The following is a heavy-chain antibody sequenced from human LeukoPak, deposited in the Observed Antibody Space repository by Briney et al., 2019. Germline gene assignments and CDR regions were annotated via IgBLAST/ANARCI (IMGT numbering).Heavy chain of an antibody. CDR2: VKSGGTT. CDR3: TARVVTTNEF. D-gene: IGHD2-21*02. CDR1: GCNFNDAW. V-gene: IGHV3-15*01. J-gene: IGHJ4*02. Sequence: GGSLRLSCLGSGCNFNDAWMNWVRQAPGKGLEWVGRVKSGGTTDDTAPMKGRFTISRDDSKRTVYLQMNSLKTVDTAMYFCTARVVTTNEFWGQGTLVTVSS.